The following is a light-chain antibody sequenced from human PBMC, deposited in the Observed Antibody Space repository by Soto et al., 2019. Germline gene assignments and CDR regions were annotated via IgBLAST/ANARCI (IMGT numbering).Light chain of an antibody. J-gene: IGLJ3*02. V-gene: IGLV3-21*04. CDR3: HVWDSHTDDWV. Sequence: SYELTQPPSVSVAPGKTASITCRGNNIGGKSVHWYQHKQGQAPVLVIYFDSDRPSGIPERLSGSNSGNTASLTISRVEAGDEADYYCHVWDSHTDDWVFGGGTKLTVL. CDR1: NIGGKS. CDR2: FDS.